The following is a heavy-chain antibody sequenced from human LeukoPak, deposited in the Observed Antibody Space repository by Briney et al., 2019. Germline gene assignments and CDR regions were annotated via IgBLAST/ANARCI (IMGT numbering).Heavy chain of an antibody. J-gene: IGHJ4*02. CDR2: IYSGGST. V-gene: IGHV3-53*01. CDR3: ARGPYYDSSGYTLNGFDY. CDR1: GFIVSSNY. D-gene: IGHD3-22*01. Sequence: GGSLRLSCAVSGFIVSSNYMSWVRQAPGKGLEWVSVIYSGGSTYYADSVKGRFTISRDNSKNTLYLQMNSLRAEDTAVYYCARGPYYDSSGYTLNGFDYWGQGTLVTVSS.